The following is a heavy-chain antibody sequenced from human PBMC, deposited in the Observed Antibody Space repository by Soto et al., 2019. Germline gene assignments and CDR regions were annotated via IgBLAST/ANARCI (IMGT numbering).Heavy chain of an antibody. Sequence: SETLSLTCAVSGGSIISGGYSWSWIRQPPGKGLEWIGYIYHSGSTYYNPSLKSRVTISVDRSKNQFSLKLSSVTAADTAVYYCARDRGSGWTEFDYWGQGTLVTVSS. J-gene: IGHJ4*02. D-gene: IGHD6-19*01. CDR1: GGSIISGGYS. CDR3: ARDRGSGWTEFDY. CDR2: IYHSGST. V-gene: IGHV4-30-2*01.